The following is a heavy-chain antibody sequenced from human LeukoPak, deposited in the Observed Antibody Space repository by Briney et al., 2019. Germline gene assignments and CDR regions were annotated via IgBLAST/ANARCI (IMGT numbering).Heavy chain of an antibody. D-gene: IGHD3-22*01. CDR3: AKEVVVVITTPTEAGF. Sequence: GGSLRLSCAAPGFTVSSNYMSWVRQAPGKGLEWVSVIYSGGSTYYADSVKGRFTISRDNSKNTLYLQMNSLRAEDTAVYYCAKEVVVVITTPTEAGFWGQGTLVTVSS. J-gene: IGHJ4*02. V-gene: IGHV3-53*01. CDR2: IYSGGST. CDR1: GFTVSSNY.